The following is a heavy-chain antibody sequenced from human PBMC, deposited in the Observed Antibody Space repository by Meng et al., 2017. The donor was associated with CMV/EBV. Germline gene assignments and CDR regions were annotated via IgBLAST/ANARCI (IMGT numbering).Heavy chain of an antibody. V-gene: IGHV3-30*02. CDR3: AKGDGLDQLQGPLVDY. CDR2: IRYDGSNK. J-gene: IGHJ4*02. CDR1: GFTFSSYA. D-gene: IGHD2-2*01. Sequence: GESLKISCAASGFTFSSYAMSWVRQAPGKGLEWVAFIRYDGSNKYYADSVKGRFTISRDNSKNTLYLQMNSLRAEDTAVYYCAKGDGLDQLQGPLVDYWGQGTLVTVSS.